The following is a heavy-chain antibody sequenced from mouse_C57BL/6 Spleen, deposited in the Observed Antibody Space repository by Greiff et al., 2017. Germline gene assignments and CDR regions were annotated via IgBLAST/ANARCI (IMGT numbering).Heavy chain of an antibody. J-gene: IGHJ3*01. V-gene: IGHV2-9-1*01. D-gene: IGHD1-1*01. CDR1: GFSLTSYA. CDR2: LWTGGGT. Sequence: QVQLKESGPGLVAPSQSLSITCTVSGFSLTSYAISWVRQPPGKGLEWLGVLWTGGGTNYNSALKSRLSISKDNSKSQVFLKMNSLQTDDTARYYCARMDYGSSYGAYWGQGTLVTVSA. CDR3: ARMDYGSSYGAY.